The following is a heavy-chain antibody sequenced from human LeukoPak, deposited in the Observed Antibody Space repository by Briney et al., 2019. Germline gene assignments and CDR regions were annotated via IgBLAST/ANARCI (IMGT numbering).Heavy chain of an antibody. CDR3: ARESQGGSDY. J-gene: IGHJ4*02. CDR1: GFSFSGYV. CDR2: ISPDGKT. Sequence: GGSLRLSCAASGFSFSGYVMHWVRQAPGKGPESVSAISPDGKTYYANFVKGRFTISGDNSQNTLYLQMGSLTIEGMAVYYCARESQGGSDYWGQGTLVTVSS. D-gene: IGHD5-12*01. V-gene: IGHV3-64*01.